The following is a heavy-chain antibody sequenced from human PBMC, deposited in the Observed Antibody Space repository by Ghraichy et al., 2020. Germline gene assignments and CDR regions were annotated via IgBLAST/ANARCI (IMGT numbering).Heavy chain of an antibody. CDR2: INHSGST. D-gene: IGHD6-13*01. Sequence: SETLSLTCAVYGGSFSGYYWSWIRQPPGKGLEWIGEINHSGSTNYNPSLKSRVTISVDTSKNQFSLKLSSVTAADTAVYYCARCIAATKTKYFQHWGQGTLVTVSS. CDR3: ARCIAATKTKYFQH. CDR1: GGSFSGYY. J-gene: IGHJ1*01. V-gene: IGHV4-34*01.